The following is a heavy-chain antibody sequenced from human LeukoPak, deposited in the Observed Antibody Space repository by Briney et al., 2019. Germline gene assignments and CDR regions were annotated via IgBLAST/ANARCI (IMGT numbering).Heavy chain of an antibody. CDR1: GGSISSDVYY. V-gene: IGHV4-61*02. CDR3: AGTRRYCSGGSCYNWFDP. D-gene: IGHD2-15*01. J-gene: IGHJ5*02. Sequence: PSETLSLTCTVSGGSISSDVYYWSWIRQPAGKGLEWSGRIYASGSTTYNSSLKSRVTISIDTSKNQFSLKLTSVTAADTAAYYCAGTRRYCSGGSCYNWFDPWGQGTLVTVSS. CDR2: IYASGST.